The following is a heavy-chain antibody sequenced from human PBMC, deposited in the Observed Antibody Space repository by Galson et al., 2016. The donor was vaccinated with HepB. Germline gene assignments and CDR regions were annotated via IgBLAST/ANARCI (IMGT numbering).Heavy chain of an antibody. CDR3: ARESSGYDYDFDI. CDR1: GFTFSRYT. CDR2: ISSSGTYI. Sequence: SLRLSCAASGFTFSRYTMNWVRRAPGKGLEWVSSISSSGTYIYYADSMKGRFTISRDNAKKLLYLQMSSLRAEDTAVYYCARESSGYDYDFDIWGQGTMVTVSS. V-gene: IGHV3-21*01. D-gene: IGHD5-12*01. J-gene: IGHJ3*02.